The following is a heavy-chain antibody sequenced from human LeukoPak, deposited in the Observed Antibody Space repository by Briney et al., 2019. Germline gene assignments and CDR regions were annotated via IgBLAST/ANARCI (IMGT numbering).Heavy chain of an antibody. J-gene: IGHJ4*02. CDR3: ARAPGYSSSWYDY. D-gene: IGHD6-13*01. V-gene: IGHV1-2*04. Sequence: GASVKVSCKASGYTFTGYYMHWVRQAPGQGLEWMGWINPNSGGTNYAQKFQGWVTMTRDTSISTAYMELSRLRSDDTAVYCCARAPGYSSSWYDYWGQGTLVTVSS. CDR1: GYTFTGYY. CDR2: INPNSGGT.